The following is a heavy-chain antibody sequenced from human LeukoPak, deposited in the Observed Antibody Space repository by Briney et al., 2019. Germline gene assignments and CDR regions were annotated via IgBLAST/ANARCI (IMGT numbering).Heavy chain of an antibody. CDR3: TRLVGDSSGYYGDY. CDR2: IRSKANSYPT. Sequence: GGSLRLSCAAPGFTFSGSAMHWVRQASGKGLEWVGRIRSKANSYPTAYAASVKGRFTISRDHSKNTAYLQMNSLKPEDTAVYYCTRLVGDSSGYYGDYWGQGTLVTVSS. V-gene: IGHV3-73*01. J-gene: IGHJ4*02. D-gene: IGHD3-22*01. CDR1: GFTFSGSA.